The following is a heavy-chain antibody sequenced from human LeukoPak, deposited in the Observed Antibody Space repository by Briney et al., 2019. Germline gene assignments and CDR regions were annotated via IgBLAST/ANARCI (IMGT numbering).Heavy chain of an antibody. CDR2: ISSDGNSK. CDR3: AKFIAAPFYFDY. V-gene: IGHV3-30*18. J-gene: IGHJ4*02. Sequence: GGSLRLSCAASGFTFTTSGMHWVRQAPGKGLEWMALISSDGNSKDYVDSVKGRFTISRDNSKNTVSLQMNSLRAEDTAVYYCAKFIAAPFYFDYWGQGTLVTVSS. D-gene: IGHD6-13*01. CDR1: GFTFTTSG.